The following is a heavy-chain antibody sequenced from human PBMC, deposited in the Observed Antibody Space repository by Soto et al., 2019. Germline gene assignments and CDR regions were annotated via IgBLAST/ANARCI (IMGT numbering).Heavy chain of an antibody. Sequence: QEQLQESGPGLVKPSETLSLTCTVSGGSIDHYYWSWIRKPPGKGLEWIGQISDSGNTKYNPSLRSSVTISVNTSKNQFSLKVTSVTAADTAIYYCARDSSSWFTYHDIDIWGQGATVVVSS. CDR3: ARDSSSWFTYHDIDI. V-gene: IGHV4-59*01. J-gene: IGHJ6*02. CDR2: ISDSGNT. D-gene: IGHD3-10*01. CDR1: GGSIDHYY.